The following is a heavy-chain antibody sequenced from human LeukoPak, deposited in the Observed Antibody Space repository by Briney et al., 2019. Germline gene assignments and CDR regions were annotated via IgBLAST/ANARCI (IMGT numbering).Heavy chain of an antibody. CDR2: ISGAGGSA. CDR3: ARKYCGDDCYPYYFDY. D-gene: IGHD2-21*02. V-gene: IGHV3-23*01. J-gene: IGHJ4*02. CDR1: GFTFNNYV. Sequence: GGSLRLSCDASGFTFNNYVMNWVRQAPGKGLEWVSGISGAGGSAYYADSVKGRFTISRDNSKNTLYLQMNSLRVEDTAVYYCARKYCGDDCYPYYFDYWGQGTLVTVSS.